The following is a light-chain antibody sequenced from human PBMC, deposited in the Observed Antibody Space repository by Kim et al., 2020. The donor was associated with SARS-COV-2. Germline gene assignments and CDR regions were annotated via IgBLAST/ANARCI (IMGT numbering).Light chain of an antibody. CDR3: YQYNDWPPGP. Sequence: VSPGDRATLSCRASKSVSSHVAWYQQRPGQSPRLLIYGASTRASGVPARFSGSGSGTEFSLTISSLQSEDIAIYYCYQYNDWPPGPFGQGTKLEI. V-gene: IGKV3-15*01. CDR2: GAS. J-gene: IGKJ2*01. CDR1: KSVSSH.